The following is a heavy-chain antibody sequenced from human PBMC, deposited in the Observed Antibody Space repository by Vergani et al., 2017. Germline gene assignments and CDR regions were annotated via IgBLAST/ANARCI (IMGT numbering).Heavy chain of an antibody. V-gene: IGHV4-39*01. CDR2: IYNTGAT. J-gene: IGHJ3*01. D-gene: IGHD1-26*01. Sequence: QLQLQESGPRLVKPSETLSLTCSVSGDSISSPSYYWGWVRQPPGKGLEWIGIIYNTGATYFSPSLRSRVSISLDTSKNQFSLRLNSVTAADTAFYFCAGRNSRIVKTDPVNTMNVWGPGTRVTVSS. CDR3: AGRNSRIVKTDPVNTMNV. CDR1: GDSISSPSYY.